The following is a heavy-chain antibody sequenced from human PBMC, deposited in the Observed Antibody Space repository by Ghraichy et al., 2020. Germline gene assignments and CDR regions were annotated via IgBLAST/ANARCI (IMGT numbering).Heavy chain of an antibody. V-gene: IGHV3-23*01. CDR1: GFTFNDYA. CDR2: ISGSGAHT. Sequence: SCAASGFTFNDYAMSWVRQAPGKGLEWVSAISGSGAHTYYADSVNGRFTISRDTSKNTLYLQMNSLRAEDTAVYYCAKAVTMIVVGSDYWGQGTRVTVSS. J-gene: IGHJ4*02. CDR3: AKAVTMIVVGSDY. D-gene: IGHD3-22*01.